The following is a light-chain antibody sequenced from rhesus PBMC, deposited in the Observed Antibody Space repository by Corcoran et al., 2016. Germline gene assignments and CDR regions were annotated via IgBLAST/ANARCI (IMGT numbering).Light chain of an antibody. V-gene: IGKV1-32*01. CDR2: YEN. Sequence: DIQMTQSPSSSSAPVGDRVTITCRARLGISSYLNLYQQKPGKAPKLSIYYENRLESGVPLRFSGSGSGTEFTLTISSLQPEDFATYYCQQYNSLPLTFSGGTKVELE. J-gene: IGKJ4*01. CDR1: LGISSY. CDR3: QQYNSLPLT.